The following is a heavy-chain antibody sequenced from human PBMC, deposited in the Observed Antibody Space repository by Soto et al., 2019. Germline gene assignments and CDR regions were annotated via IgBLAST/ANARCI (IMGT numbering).Heavy chain of an antibody. CDR2: ISGSGGTT. Sequence: QPGGSLRLSCRVSGFTFSSHAMSWVRLAPGKGLECVSGISGSGGTTFYAESVKGWFTVSRDNSKNTLYLQMNSLRAEDTAVYYCAATPYDFWSPGQFYFDHWGQGTQVTVSS. V-gene: IGHV3-23*01. J-gene: IGHJ4*02. CDR3: AATPYDFWSPGQFYFDH. CDR1: GFTFSSHA. D-gene: IGHD3-3*01.